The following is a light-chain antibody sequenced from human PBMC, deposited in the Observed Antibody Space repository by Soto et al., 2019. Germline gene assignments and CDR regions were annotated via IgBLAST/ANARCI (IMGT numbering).Light chain of an antibody. Sequence: EIVLTQSPATLSLSPGERATLSCRASQSVSSYLAWYQQKPGQAPRLLIYDASNSATGIPARFSGSGSGTDFTLTISSLEPEDFAVYYCQQRSNCLTFGQGTKLEIK. J-gene: IGKJ2*01. CDR1: QSVSSY. CDR3: QQRSNCLT. CDR2: DAS. V-gene: IGKV3-11*01.